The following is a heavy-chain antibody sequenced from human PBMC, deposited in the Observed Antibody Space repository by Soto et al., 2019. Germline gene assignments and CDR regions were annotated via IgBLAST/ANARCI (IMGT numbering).Heavy chain of an antibody. D-gene: IGHD3-16*02. J-gene: IGHJ3*02. CDR3: AKDDIWGSYRRDDAFDI. V-gene: IGHV3-23*01. CDR2: ISGSGGST. Sequence: GGSLRLSCAASGFTFSSYAMSWVRQAPGKGLEWVSAISGSGGSTYYADSVKGRFTISRDNSKNTLYLQMNSLRAEDTAVYYCAKDDIWGSYRRDDAFDIWGQGTMVTVSS. CDR1: GFTFSSYA.